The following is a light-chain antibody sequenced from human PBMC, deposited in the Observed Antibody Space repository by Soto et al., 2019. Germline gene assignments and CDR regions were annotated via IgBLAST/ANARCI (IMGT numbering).Light chain of an antibody. V-gene: IGKV3-20*01. J-gene: IGKJ1*01. CDR1: QSITRSY. CDR3: QQYSSSPET. CDR2: DAS. Sequence: EIVLTQSPGTLSLSPGERATLSCRASQSITRSYIAWYQQKPGQAPRLLIYDASSRATGIPDRFGGSGSGTDFTLTISRLEPGDFAVYYCQQYSSSPETFGQGTKVEIK.